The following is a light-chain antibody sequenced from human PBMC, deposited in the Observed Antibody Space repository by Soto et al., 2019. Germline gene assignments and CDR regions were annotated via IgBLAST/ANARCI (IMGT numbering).Light chain of an antibody. CDR3: QTWVTGPPWV. CDR2: LNSDGSH. V-gene: IGLV4-69*01. CDR1: SGHSTYA. J-gene: IGLJ3*02. Sequence: QPVLTQSPSASASLGASVKLTCTLSSGHSTYAIAWHQQRPEKGPRYLMKLNSDGSHNKGDGIPDCFSGSSSGAERYLTISSLQSEDEADYYCQTWVTGPPWVFGGGTKLTVL.